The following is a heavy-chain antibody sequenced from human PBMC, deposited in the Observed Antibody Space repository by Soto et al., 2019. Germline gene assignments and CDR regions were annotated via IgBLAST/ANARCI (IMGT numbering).Heavy chain of an antibody. CDR1: GGTFTSFA. V-gene: IGHV1-69*01. D-gene: IGHD2-21*02. J-gene: IGHJ3*01. CDR3: ASELFVVMTMSHAFDD. CDR2: ITPVFGTR. Sequence: QVQLVQSGAEVTKPGSSVKVSCKASGGTFTSFAFSWVRQAPGQGLEWMGGITPVFGTRDYAQNFQGRVTITANGATSTVFIELSSLGSEETGLYYCASELFVVMTMSHAFDDWGQGTVVTVSS.